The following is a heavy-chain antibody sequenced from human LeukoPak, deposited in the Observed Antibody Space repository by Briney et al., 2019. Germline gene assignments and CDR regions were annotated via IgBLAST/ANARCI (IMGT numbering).Heavy chain of an antibody. V-gene: IGHV3-33*01. J-gene: IGHJ6*02. CDR3: ARGQGDYYGMDV. CDR2: IWYDGSNK. CDR1: GFTFSSYG. Sequence: GRSLRLSCAASGFTFSSYGMHWVRQAPGKGLEWVAVIWYDGSNKYYADSVKGRFTISRDNSKNTLYLQMNSLRAEDTAVYYCARGQGDYYGMDVWGQGTTVTVSS.